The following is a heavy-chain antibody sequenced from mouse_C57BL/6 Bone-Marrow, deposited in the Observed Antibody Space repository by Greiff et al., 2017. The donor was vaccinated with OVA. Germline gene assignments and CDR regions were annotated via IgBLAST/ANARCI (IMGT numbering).Heavy chain of an antibody. V-gene: IGHV1-52*01. CDR2: IDPSDSET. CDR1: GYTFTSYW. Sequence: VQLQQPGAELVRPGSSVKLSCKASGYTFTSYWMHWVRQRPIQGLEWIGNIDPSDSETHYNQKFKDKATLTVDKSSSTAYMQLSSLTSEDAAVYYCARRSSPYAMDYWGQGTSVTVSS. J-gene: IGHJ4*01. CDR3: ARRSSPYAMDY.